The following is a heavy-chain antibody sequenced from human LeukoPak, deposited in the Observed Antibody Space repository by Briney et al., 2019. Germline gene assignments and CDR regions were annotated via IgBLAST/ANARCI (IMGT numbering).Heavy chain of an antibody. V-gene: IGHV3-23*01. CDR2: ISGSGGST. Sequence: GGSLRLSCAASGFTFSSYAMSWVRQAPGKGLEWVSAISGSGGSTYYADSVKGRFTISRDNSKNTLYLQMNSLRAEDTAVYYCAKAKTVYDILTGYLGDYYYYGMDVWGQGTTVTVSS. J-gene: IGHJ6*02. D-gene: IGHD3-9*01. CDR1: GFTFSSYA. CDR3: AKAKTVYDILTGYLGDYYYYGMDV.